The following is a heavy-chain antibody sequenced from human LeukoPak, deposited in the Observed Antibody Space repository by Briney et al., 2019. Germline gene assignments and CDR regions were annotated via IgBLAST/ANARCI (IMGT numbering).Heavy chain of an antibody. CDR1: GYTFTAYY. J-gene: IGHJ4*02. CDR3: ATVLGAETTFDS. CDR2: VNPNSGGT. Sequence: ASVKVSCKASGYTFTAYYILWVRQAPGQGLEWMGWVNPNSGGTKYAQKFQGRVNITRDTSTATGFMELTGLKSNDPAVYFCATVLGAETTFDSWGQGTLVSVSS. V-gene: IGHV1-2*02. D-gene: IGHD4-11*01.